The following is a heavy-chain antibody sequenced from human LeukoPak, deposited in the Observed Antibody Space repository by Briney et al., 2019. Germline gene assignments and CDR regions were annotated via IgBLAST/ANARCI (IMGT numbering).Heavy chain of an antibody. CDR2: IIPMFGST. CDR1: GDIFNSYS. Sequence: SVKVSCKASGDIFNSYSVSWVRQAPGQGLEWMGGIIPMFGSTNHAQKFEGRVTITTDQSTTTVYMELTSLTSEDTAVYYCARVGRSRGTLPNFYYYMDVWGKGTTVTVSS. V-gene: IGHV1-69*05. CDR3: ARVGRSRGTLPNFYYYMDV. J-gene: IGHJ6*03. D-gene: IGHD1-26*01.